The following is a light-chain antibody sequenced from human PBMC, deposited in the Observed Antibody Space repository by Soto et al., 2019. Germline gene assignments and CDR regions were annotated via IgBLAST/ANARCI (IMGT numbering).Light chain of an antibody. CDR3: QQRNVWPPIN. J-gene: IGKJ5*01. Sequence: VLTQSPGTLSLSPGERATLSCRASQTVRNTSLAWYQQKSGQPPRLVIYDSTLRANGVPDRFGGSRSGTEFTLTIKSLEPEDFAVYYCQQRNVWPPINCGQGTRREI. CDR1: QTVRNTS. V-gene: IGKV3D-20*02. CDR2: DST.